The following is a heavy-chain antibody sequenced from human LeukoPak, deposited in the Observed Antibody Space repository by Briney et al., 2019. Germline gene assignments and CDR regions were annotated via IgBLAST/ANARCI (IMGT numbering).Heavy chain of an antibody. Sequence: GGSLRLSCAASGFTFSSYWMSWVRQAPGKGLEWVANIKQDGSEKYYVDSVKGRFTISRDNSKSTLCLQMNSLRAEDTAVYYCAKQLGYCSDGSCYFPYWGQGTLVTVSS. V-gene: IGHV3-7*03. CDR2: IKQDGSEK. J-gene: IGHJ4*02. CDR1: GFTFSSYW. D-gene: IGHD2-15*01. CDR3: AKQLGYCSDGSCYFPY.